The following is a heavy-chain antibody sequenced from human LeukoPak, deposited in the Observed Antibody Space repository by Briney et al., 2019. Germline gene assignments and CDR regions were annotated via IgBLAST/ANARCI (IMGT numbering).Heavy chain of an antibody. J-gene: IGHJ5*02. CDR2: MNQDGSGK. Sequence: GGSLRLSCAASGFTFDDYGMTWVRQAPGKGLEWVANMNQDGSGKYYVDSAKGRFAISRDNAKNSLYLQMNNLRAEDTAVYYCARDNDRKDDSWGQGTLVTVSS. V-gene: IGHV3-7*01. D-gene: IGHD3-16*01. CDR1: GFTFDDYG. CDR3: ARDNDRKDDS.